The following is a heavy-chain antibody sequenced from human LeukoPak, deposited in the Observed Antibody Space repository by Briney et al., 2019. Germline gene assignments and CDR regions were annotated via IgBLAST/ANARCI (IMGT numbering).Heavy chain of an antibody. J-gene: IGHJ6*02. Sequence: PGGSLRLSCAASGFTFSDYYMSWIRQAPGKGLEWVSYISSSGSTIYYADSVKGRFTISRDNAKNSLYLQMNSLRAEDTAVYYCARGMMTTVTYYYYGMDVWGQGTTVTVSS. CDR3: ARGMMTTVTYYYYGMDV. V-gene: IGHV3-11*04. CDR2: ISSSGSTI. D-gene: IGHD4-17*01. CDR1: GFTFSDYY.